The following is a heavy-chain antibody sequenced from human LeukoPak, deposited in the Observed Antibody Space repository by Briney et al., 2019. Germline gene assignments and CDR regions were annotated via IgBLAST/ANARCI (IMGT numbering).Heavy chain of an antibody. D-gene: IGHD6-19*01. CDR2: IYSGGST. V-gene: IGHV3-66*01. CDR3: AKSSGWSNPYFDY. J-gene: IGHJ4*02. Sequence: PGGSLRLSCAASGSTVSSNYMSWVRQAPGKGLEWVSVIYSGGSTYYADSVKGRFTISRDNSKNTLYLQMNSLRAEDTAVYYCAKSSGWSNPYFDYWGQGTLVTVSS. CDR1: GSTVSSNY.